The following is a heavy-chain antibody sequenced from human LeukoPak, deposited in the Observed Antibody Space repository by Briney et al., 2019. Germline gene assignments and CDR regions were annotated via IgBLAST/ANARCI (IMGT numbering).Heavy chain of an antibody. CDR2: INTYNGNT. Sequence: GASVKVSCKASGYTFTSYGINWVRQAPGQGLEWMGWINTYNGNTNYAQKLQGRVTMTTDTSTSTAYMELRSLRSDDTAVYYCARVSGWNPLEAAHLDYWGQGTLVTVSS. CDR1: GYTFTSYG. J-gene: IGHJ4*02. D-gene: IGHD6-19*01. V-gene: IGHV1-18*01. CDR3: ARVSGWNPLEAAHLDY.